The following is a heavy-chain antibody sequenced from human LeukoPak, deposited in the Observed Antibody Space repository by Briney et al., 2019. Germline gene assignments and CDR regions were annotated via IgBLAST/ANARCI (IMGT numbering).Heavy chain of an antibody. CDR2: IYYSGST. Sequence: SETLSLTCTVSGGSISSYYWSWIRQPPGKGLEWIGYIYYSGSTNYNPSLKSRVTISVDTSKNQFPLRLSSVTAADTAVYYCARRYDYWGQGTLVTVSS. CDR3: ARRYDY. CDR1: GGSISSYY. V-gene: IGHV4-59*01. J-gene: IGHJ4*02.